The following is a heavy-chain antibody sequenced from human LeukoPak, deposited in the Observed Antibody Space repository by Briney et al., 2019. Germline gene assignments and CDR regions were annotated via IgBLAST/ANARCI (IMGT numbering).Heavy chain of an antibody. D-gene: IGHD3-10*01. V-gene: IGHV4-34*01. Sequence: KPSETLSLTCAVYGGSFSGYYWSWIRQPPGKGLEWIGEINHSGSTNYNPSLKSRVTISVDTSKNQFSLKLSSVTAADTAVYYCARLDYYGSGSRRKLDYWGQGTLVTVSS. CDR2: INHSGST. J-gene: IGHJ4*02. CDR3: ARLDYYGSGSRRKLDY. CDR1: GGSFSGYY.